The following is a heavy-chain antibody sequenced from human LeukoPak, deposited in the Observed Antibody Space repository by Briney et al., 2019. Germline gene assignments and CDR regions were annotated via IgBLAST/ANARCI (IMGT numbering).Heavy chain of an antibody. Sequence: PSETLSLTCAVYGGSFSGYYWSWIRQPPGKGLECIGEINHSGSTNYNPSLKSRVTISVDTSKNQFSLKLSSVTAADTAVYYCARKKAADLDYWGQGTLVTVSS. CDR1: GGSFSGYY. CDR3: ARKKAADLDY. CDR2: INHSGST. D-gene: IGHD2-15*01. J-gene: IGHJ4*02. V-gene: IGHV4-34*01.